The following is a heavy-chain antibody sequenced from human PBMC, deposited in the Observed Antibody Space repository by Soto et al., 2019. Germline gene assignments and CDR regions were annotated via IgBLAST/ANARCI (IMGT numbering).Heavy chain of an antibody. V-gene: IGHV3-9*01. CDR3: AKDISSGSIAFDI. Sequence: GGSLRLSCAASGFTFDDYAMHWVRQAPGKGLEWVSGISWNSGSIGYADSVKGRFTISRDNAKNSLYLQMNSLRAEDTALYYCAKDISSGSIAFDIWGQGTMVTVSS. J-gene: IGHJ3*02. CDR2: ISWNSGSI. D-gene: IGHD6-19*01. CDR1: GFTFDDYA.